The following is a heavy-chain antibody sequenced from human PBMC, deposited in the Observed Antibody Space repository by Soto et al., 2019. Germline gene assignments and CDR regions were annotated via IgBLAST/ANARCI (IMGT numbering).Heavy chain of an antibody. CDR2: IHYSGST. CDR1: GGSINSYY. Sequence: SETLSLTCTVSGGSINSYYWGWIRQPPGKGLEWIGYIHYSGSTNYNPSLKSRVTISVDTPKNQFSLKVNSMTAADTAVYYCGRGGFADPKGRWFDPWGQGTLVTVS. D-gene: IGHD1-26*01. V-gene: IGHV4-59*01. J-gene: IGHJ5*02. CDR3: GRGGFADPKGRWFDP.